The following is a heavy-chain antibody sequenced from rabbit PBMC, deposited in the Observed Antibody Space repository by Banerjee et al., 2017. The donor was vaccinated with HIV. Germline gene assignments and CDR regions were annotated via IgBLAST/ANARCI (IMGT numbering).Heavy chain of an antibody. CDR2: SYAGSSGST. Sequence: QEQLEESGGGLVKPEGSLTLTCTASAFSFSNKYVMCWVRQAPGKGLEWIACSYAGSSGSTYYANWAKARFTISKASSTTVTLQITSLTAADTATYFCARGRDAGSIYYFVLWGPGTLVTVS. J-gene: IGHJ4*01. D-gene: IGHD8-1*01. V-gene: IGHV1S45*01. CDR3: ARGRDAGSIYYFVL. CDR1: AFSFSNKYV.